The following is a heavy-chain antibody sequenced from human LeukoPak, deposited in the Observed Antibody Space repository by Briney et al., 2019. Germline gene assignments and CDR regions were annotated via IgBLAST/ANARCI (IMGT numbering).Heavy chain of an antibody. CDR2: ISSDGNTT. J-gene: IGHJ4*02. CDR3: VRSGYYFDSSGYYMADY. CDR1: GFSFRSYW. V-gene: IGHV3-74*01. Sequence: GGSLRLSCAASGFSFRSYWMHWVRQLPGKGLVWVSRISSDGNTTGYADSVKGRFTISRDNAKNTLFLQMNSLRAEDTAVYYCVRSGYYFDSSGYYMADYWGQGTLVTVSS. D-gene: IGHD3-22*01.